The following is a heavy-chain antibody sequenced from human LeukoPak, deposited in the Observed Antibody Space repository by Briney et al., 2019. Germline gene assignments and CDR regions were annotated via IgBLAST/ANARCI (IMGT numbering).Heavy chain of an antibody. CDR3: AKDVNVGGDYFDY. V-gene: IGHV3-30*02. CDR2: IRYDGSIN. D-gene: IGHD3-10*01. J-gene: IGHJ4*02. CDR1: GFTFSTYG. Sequence: GGSLRLSCAASGFTFSTYGMHWVRQAPGKGLEWVAFIRYDGSINYYVDSVKGRFTISRDNSKNTLYLQMNSLRAEDTAVYYCAKDVNVGGDYFDYWGQGTLVTVSS.